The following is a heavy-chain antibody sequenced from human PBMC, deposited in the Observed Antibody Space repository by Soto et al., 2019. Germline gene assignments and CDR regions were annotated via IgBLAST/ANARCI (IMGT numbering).Heavy chain of an antibody. J-gene: IGHJ6*02. CDR2: ISSSSSSI. CDR1: GFTFSSYS. D-gene: IGHD2-2*02. V-gene: IGHV3-48*02. CDR3: ASVHCSSTSCYTNSHHYYYGMDV. Sequence: GGSLRLSCAASGFTFSSYSMNWVRQAPGKGLEWASYISSSSSSIYYADSVKGRFTISRDNAKNSLYLQMNSLRDEDTAVYYCASVHCSSTSCYTNSHHYYYGMDVWGQGTTVTVSS.